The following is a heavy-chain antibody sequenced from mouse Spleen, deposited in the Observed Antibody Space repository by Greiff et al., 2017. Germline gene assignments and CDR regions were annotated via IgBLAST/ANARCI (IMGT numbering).Heavy chain of an antibody. CDR1: GYTFTDYY. Sequence: VQLQQSGPELVKPGASVKISCKASGYTFTDYYMNWVKQSHGKSLEWIGDINPNNGGTSYNQKFKGKATLTVDKSSSTAYMELRSLTSEDSAVYYCARSIWDYDYFDYWGQGTTLTVSS. CDR3: ARSIWDYDYFDY. J-gene: IGHJ2*01. V-gene: IGHV1-26*01. CDR2: INPNNGGT. D-gene: IGHD2-4*01.